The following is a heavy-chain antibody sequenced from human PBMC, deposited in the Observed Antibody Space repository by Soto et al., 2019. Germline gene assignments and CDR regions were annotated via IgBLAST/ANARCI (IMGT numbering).Heavy chain of an antibody. Sequence: SETLSLTCTVSGGSISSYYLSWIRQPPGKGLEWIGYIYYSGSTNYNPSLKSRVTISVDTSKNQFSLKLSSVTAADTAVYYCARRVDYVWGSYRYSPYFDYWGQGTLVTVS. CDR2: IYYSGST. D-gene: IGHD3-16*02. V-gene: IGHV4-59*08. CDR1: GGSISSYY. J-gene: IGHJ4*02. CDR3: ARRVDYVWGSYRYSPYFDY.